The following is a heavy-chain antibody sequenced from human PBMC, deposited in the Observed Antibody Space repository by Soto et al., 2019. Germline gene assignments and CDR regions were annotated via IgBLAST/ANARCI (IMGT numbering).Heavy chain of an antibody. D-gene: IGHD3-22*01. V-gene: IGHV3-15*01. CDR3: TTDSYYDSSGYFNAFDI. J-gene: IGHJ3*02. CDR2: IKSKTDGGTT. Sequence: TGGSLRLSCAASGFTFSNAWMSWVRQAPGKGLEWVGRIKSKTDGGTTDYAAPVKGRFTISRDDSKNTLYLQMNSLKTEDTAVYYCTTDSYYDSSGYFNAFDIWGQGTMVTVSS. CDR1: GFTFSNAW.